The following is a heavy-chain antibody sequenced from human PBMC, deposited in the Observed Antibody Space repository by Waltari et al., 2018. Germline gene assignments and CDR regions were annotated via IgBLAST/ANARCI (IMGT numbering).Heavy chain of an antibody. CDR1: GGSFSGYY. Sequence: QVQLQQWGAGLLKPSETLSLTCAVYGGSFSGYYWSWIRQPPGKGLEWIGEINHSGSTNDNPALKRRVPISVDTSKNQFSLKLSSVTAADTAVYYCAREQLGRGHFDYWGQGTLVTVSS. CDR3: AREQLGRGHFDY. V-gene: IGHV4-34*01. J-gene: IGHJ4*02. D-gene: IGHD6-6*01. CDR2: INHSGST.